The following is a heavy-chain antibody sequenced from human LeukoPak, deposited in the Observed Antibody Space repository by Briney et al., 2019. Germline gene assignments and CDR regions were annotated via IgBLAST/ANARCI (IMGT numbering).Heavy chain of an antibody. V-gene: IGHV1-69*13. CDR1: GGTFSSYG. Sequence: GGSVRVSCTASGGTFSSYGMSWVRQAPGQGLEWMGGIIPLFGTANYAQKFQGRLTISADQSTSAVYMELTSLRSEDTAVYCCARVASGYNYGDQFDFWGQGTLVTVSS. J-gene: IGHJ4*02. CDR3: ARVASGYNYGDQFDF. CDR2: IIPLFGTA. D-gene: IGHD5-18*01.